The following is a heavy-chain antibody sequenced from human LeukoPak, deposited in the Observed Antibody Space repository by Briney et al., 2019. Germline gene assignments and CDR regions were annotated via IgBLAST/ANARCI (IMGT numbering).Heavy chain of an antibody. CDR2: IYYSGST. J-gene: IGHJ6*04. CDR3: ASGDCSSTSCYGNYYGMDV. D-gene: IGHD2-2*01. V-gene: IGHV4-31*03. Sequence: SQTLSLTCTVSGGSISSGGYYWSWIRQHPGKGLEWIGYIYYSGSTYYNPSLKSRVTISVDMSKNQFSLKLSSVTAADTAVYYCASGDCSSTSCYGNYYGMDVWGKGTTVTVSS. CDR1: GGSISSGGYY.